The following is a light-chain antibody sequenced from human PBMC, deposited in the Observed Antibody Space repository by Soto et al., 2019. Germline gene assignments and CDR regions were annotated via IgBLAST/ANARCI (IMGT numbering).Light chain of an antibody. CDR1: QHINNY. Sequence: DIQMTQSPSSLSASVGDRVTIIGQARQHINNYLNWYQQKPGRAPKLLIYDASNLEAGVPPRFSGSGSWTDFSLTISSLQPADFAAYYCQQHHICSSWTFGQGTKVDIK. V-gene: IGKV1-33*01. CDR3: QQHHICSSWT. CDR2: DAS. J-gene: IGKJ1*01.